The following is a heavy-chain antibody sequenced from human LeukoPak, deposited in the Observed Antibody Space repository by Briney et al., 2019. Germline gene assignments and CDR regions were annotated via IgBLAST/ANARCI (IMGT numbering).Heavy chain of an antibody. J-gene: IGHJ4*02. CDR3: ARAVSGYSSGWQDY. D-gene: IGHD6-19*01. CDR2: IYYSGST. V-gene: IGHV4-39*07. Sequence: PSETLSLTCTVSGVSISSSNSYWGWIRQPPGKGLEWIGSIYYSGSTYYNPSLKSRVTISVDTSKNQFSLKLSSVTAADTAVYYCARAVSGYSSGWQDYWGQGTLVTVSS. CDR1: GVSISSSNSY.